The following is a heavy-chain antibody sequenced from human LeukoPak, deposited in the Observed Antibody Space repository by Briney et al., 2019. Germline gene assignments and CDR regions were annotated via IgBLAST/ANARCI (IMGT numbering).Heavy chain of an antibody. CDR2: IYYSGST. D-gene: IGHD6-13*01. CDR3: AVMYSSSWYWFDP. CDR1: GGSISSGGYS. J-gene: IGHJ5*02. Sequence: PSQTLSLTCAVSGGSISSGGYSWSWIRQPPGKGLEWIGYIYYSGSTNYNPSLKSRVTISVDTSKNQFSLKLSSVTAADTAVYYCAVMYSSSWYWFDPWGQGTLVTVSS. V-gene: IGHV4-30-4*07.